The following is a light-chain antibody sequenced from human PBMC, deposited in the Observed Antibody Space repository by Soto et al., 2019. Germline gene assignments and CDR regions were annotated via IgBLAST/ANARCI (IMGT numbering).Light chain of an antibody. CDR2: DVS. CDR3: SSYTSSSTLYV. CDR1: SNDVGGFNY. Sequence: QSALTQPASVSGSPGQSITISCTGTSNDVGGFNYVSWYQQHPGKAPKLMIYDVSNRPSGVSNRFSGSKSGNTASLTIYGLQAEDEADYYCSSYTSSSTLYVFGTGTKLTVL. V-gene: IGLV2-14*01. J-gene: IGLJ1*01.